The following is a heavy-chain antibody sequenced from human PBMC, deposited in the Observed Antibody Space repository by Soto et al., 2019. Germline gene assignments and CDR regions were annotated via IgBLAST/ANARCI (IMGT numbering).Heavy chain of an antibody. CDR1: GFTFSNYN. D-gene: IGHD3-3*02. CDR3: ARDYFSNSWFDY. CDR2: VSGGSSAI. Sequence: EVQLVESGGALVHPGGSLRLSCAASGFTFSNYNMNWVRQAPGKGLEWVSYVSGGSSAIYYADSVKGRFTISRDNAKNSLYLQMNSLRDEDTAVYYCARDYFSNSWFDYWGQGTLVTVSS. V-gene: IGHV3-48*02. J-gene: IGHJ5*01.